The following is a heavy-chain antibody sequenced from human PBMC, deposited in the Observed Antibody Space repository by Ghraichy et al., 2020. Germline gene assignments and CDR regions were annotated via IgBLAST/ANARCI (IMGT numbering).Heavy chain of an antibody. CDR1: GFTFSSYW. CDR3: ARLSMIRGVIADY. CDR2: INSDGSST. V-gene: IGHV3-74*01. D-gene: IGHD3-10*01. J-gene: IGHJ4*02. Sequence: GGSLRLSCAASGFTFSSYWMHWVRQAPGKGLVWVSRINSDGSSTNYADSVKGRFTISRDNAKNTLYLQMNSLRAEDTAVNYCARLSMIRGVIADYWGQGTLVTVSS.